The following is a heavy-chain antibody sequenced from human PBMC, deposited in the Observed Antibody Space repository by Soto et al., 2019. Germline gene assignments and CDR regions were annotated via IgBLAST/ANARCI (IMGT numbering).Heavy chain of an antibody. V-gene: IGHV3-23*01. D-gene: IGHD3-16*01. CDR3: AEDGGITYYFDY. J-gene: IGHJ4*02. CDR2: ISGSGGST. CDR1: GFTFSSYA. Sequence: GGSLRLSCAASGFTFSSYAMSWVRQAPGKGLEWVSAISGSGGSTYYADSVKGRFTISRDNSKNTLYLQMNSLRAEDTAVYYCAEDGGITYYFDYWGQGTLVTVSS.